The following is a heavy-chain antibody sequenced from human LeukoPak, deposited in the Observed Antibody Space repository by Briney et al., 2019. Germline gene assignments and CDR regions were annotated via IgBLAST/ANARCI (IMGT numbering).Heavy chain of an antibody. Sequence: GGSLRLSCAAPGFTFSSYGMHWVRQAPGKGLEWVAVIWYDGSNKYYADSVKGRFTISRDNSKNTLYLQMNSLRAEDTAVYYCAREQVGATPYYYYYGMDVWGQGTTVTVSS. CDR1: GFTFSSYG. J-gene: IGHJ6*02. V-gene: IGHV3-33*01. D-gene: IGHD1-26*01. CDR3: AREQVGATPYYYYYGMDV. CDR2: IWYDGSNK.